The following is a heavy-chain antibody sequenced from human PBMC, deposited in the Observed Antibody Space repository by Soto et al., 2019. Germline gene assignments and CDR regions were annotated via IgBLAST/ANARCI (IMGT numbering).Heavy chain of an antibody. J-gene: IGHJ4*02. Sequence: QITLKESGPTLVKPTQPLTLTCTFSGFSLSTSGVGVGWIRQPPGKALEWLALIYWDDDKRYSPSLKSRLTITKDTSKNQVVLTMTNMDPVDTAAYYCAHRRTLHDEYYFDYWGQGTLDTVSS. CDR3: AHRRTLHDEYYFDY. CDR1: GFSLSTSGVG. V-gene: IGHV2-5*02. D-gene: IGHD2-2*01. CDR2: IYWDDDK.